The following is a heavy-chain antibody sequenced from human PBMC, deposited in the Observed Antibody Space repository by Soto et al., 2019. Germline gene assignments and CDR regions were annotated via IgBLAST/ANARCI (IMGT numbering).Heavy chain of an antibody. CDR3: ARSSPSKYYYYYYYMDF. CDR1: GYSFTSYW. CDR2: IYPGDSDT. V-gene: IGHV5-51*01. Sequence: PGESLKISCKGSGYSFTSYWIGWVRQMPGKGLEWMGIIYPGDSDTRYSPSFQGQVTISADKSISTAYLQWSSLKASDTAMYYCARSSPSKYYYYYYYMDFWGKGTTVTVSS. J-gene: IGHJ6*03.